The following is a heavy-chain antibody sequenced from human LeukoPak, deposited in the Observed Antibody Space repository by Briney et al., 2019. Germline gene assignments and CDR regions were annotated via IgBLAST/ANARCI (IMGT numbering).Heavy chain of an antibody. CDR2: IYSGGST. CDR3: ARSYSGYDPGFDY. D-gene: IGHD5-12*01. V-gene: IGHV3-53*01. Sequence: PGGSLRLSCAASGFTVSSNYMSWVRQAPGKGLEWVSVIYSGGSTYYADSVKGRFTISRDNSKNTLYLQMNSLRAEDTAVHYCARSYSGYDPGFDYWGQGTLVTVSS. J-gene: IGHJ4*02. CDR1: GFTVSSNY.